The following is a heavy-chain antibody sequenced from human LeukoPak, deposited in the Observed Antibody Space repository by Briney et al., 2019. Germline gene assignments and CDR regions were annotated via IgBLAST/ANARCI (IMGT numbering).Heavy chain of an antibody. CDR3: ARTRLMGELPN. Sequence: SETLSLTCTVSGGSISSSSYYWGWIRQPPGKGLEWIGSIYYSGSTYYNPSLKSRVTISVDTSKNQFSLKLSSVTAADTAVYSCARTRLMGELPNWGQGTLVTVSS. CDR2: IYYSGST. CDR1: GGSISSSSYY. J-gene: IGHJ4*02. D-gene: IGHD1-26*01. V-gene: IGHV4-39*01.